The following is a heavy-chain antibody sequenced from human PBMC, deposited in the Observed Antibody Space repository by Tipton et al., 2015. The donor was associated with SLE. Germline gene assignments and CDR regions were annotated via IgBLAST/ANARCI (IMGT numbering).Heavy chain of an antibody. CDR3: ARAEGLFYYYQYMEV. D-gene: IGHD2-15*01. Sequence: SLRLSCAASGITFSSYAMHWVRQAPGKGLEWVAVISYDGSNKYYADSVKGRFTISRDNSKNMLYVQMNSLRVEDTAVYYCARAEGLFYYYQYMEVWGKGTTVTVS. CDR1: GITFSSYA. J-gene: IGHJ6*03. CDR2: ISYDGSNK. V-gene: IGHV3-30*04.